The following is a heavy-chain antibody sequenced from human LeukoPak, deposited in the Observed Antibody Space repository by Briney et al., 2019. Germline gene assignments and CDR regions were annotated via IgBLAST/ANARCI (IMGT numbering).Heavy chain of an antibody. V-gene: IGHV4-59*06. J-gene: IGHJ4*02. CDR2: IYYSGST. CDR1: DGSISTYY. CDR3: ARSPKQQLVPDY. Sequence: SETLSLTCTVSDGSISTYYWSWIRQHPGKGLEWIGYIYYSGSTYYNPSLKSRVTISVDTSKNQFSLKLSSVTAADTAVYYCARSPKQQLVPDYWGQGTLVTVSS. D-gene: IGHD6-13*01.